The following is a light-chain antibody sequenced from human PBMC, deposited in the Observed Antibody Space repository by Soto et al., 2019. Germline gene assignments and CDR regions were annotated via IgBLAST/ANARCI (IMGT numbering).Light chain of an antibody. CDR3: QQYDGSRT. V-gene: IGKV3-20*01. Sequence: EIVLTQSPGTLSLSPGERATLSCRASQSVSSTFLAWYQQKPGQAPRVLIYGSSARAAGIPDRFSGSGSGTDFTLTISRLEPEDFAVYYCQQYDGSRTFGQGTKVEMK. CDR1: QSVSSTF. J-gene: IGKJ1*01. CDR2: GSS.